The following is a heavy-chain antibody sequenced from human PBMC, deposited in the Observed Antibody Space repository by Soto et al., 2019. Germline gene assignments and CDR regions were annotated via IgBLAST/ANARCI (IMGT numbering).Heavy chain of an antibody. V-gene: IGHV3-23*01. CDR3: AKDGTWIQLWFDC. D-gene: IGHD5-18*01. CDR2: ISASGGST. CDR1: GFTFSSYA. J-gene: IGHJ4*02. Sequence: EVQLLESGGGLVQPGGSLRLSCAASGFTFSSYAMSWVRQAPGKGLEWVSAISASGGSTYYADSVKGRFTISRDNSKNTLYLQMNSLRADDTAVYYCAKDGTWIQLWFDCWGQGTLVTVSS.